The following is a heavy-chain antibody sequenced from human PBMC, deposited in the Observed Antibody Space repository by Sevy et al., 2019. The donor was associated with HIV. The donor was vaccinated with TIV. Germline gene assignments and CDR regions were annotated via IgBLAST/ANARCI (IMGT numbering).Heavy chain of an antibody. Sequence: ASVTVSCKASGYNFYIHWVRQAPGQGLEWMGRVTPNSGATSYAQKFQDRVAMTMDTSINTAYMELSGLKSDDTAIYYCAGQSLGWYNWFDPWGQGTLVTVSS. CDR2: VTPNSGAT. CDR3: AGQSLGWYNWFDP. V-gene: IGHV1-2*06. D-gene: IGHD6-19*01. CDR1: GYNFY. J-gene: IGHJ5*02.